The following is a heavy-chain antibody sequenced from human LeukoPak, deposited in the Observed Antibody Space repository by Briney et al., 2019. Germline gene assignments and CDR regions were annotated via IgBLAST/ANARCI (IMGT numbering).Heavy chain of an antibody. D-gene: IGHD3-22*01. Sequence: SETLSLTCTVSGGSISSYYWSWIRQPPGKGLERIGYIYYSGSTNYNPSLKSRVTISVDTSKNQFSLKLSSVTAADTAVYYCARAVSGYYSLFDYWGQGTLVTVSS. V-gene: IGHV4-59*01. J-gene: IGHJ4*02. CDR2: IYYSGST. CDR1: GGSISSYY. CDR3: ARAVSGYYSLFDY.